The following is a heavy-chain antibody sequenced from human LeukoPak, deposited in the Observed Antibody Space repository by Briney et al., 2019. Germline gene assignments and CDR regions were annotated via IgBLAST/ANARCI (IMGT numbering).Heavy chain of an antibody. Sequence: GGSLRLSCAASGFTFSSYWMNWVRQAPGKGLEWVASIGQDGSENYYVDSVKGRFSISRDNAKNSLYLQMDSVRVEDTAVYYCATGGGWSFDYWGLGALITASS. CDR2: IGQDGSEN. D-gene: IGHD6-19*01. J-gene: IGHJ4*01. CDR3: ATGGGWSFDY. CDR1: GFTFSSYW. V-gene: IGHV3-7*01.